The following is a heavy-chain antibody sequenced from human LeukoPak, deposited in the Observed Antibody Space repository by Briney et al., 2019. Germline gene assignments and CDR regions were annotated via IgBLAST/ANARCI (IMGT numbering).Heavy chain of an antibody. CDR1: GYIFSDYY. J-gene: IGHJ4*02. CDR3: ARALSNLRLYYFDS. D-gene: IGHD4-11*01. CDR2: INPNSGGT. V-gene: IGHV1-2*02. Sequence: ASMKVSCKASGYIFSDYYIHWVRQAPGQGLEWMGWINPNSGGTNHAEKFQGRVTMTRGTSISTAYMELSRLNPDDTAVYYCARALSNLRLYYFDSWGQGTLVTVSS.